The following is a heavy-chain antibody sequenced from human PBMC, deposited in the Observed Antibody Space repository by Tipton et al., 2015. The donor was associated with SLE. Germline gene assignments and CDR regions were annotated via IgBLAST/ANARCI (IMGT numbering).Heavy chain of an antibody. D-gene: IGHD2-2*01. CDR2: INHSGST. CDR1: GGSFSGYY. J-gene: IGHJ5*02. V-gene: IGHV4-34*01. CDR3: ASQRGSPTLPGGWFDP. Sequence: TLSLTCAVYGGSFSGYYWSWIRQPPGKGLEWIGEINHSGSTNYNPSLKSRVTISVDTSKNQFSLKLSSVTAADTAVYYCASQRGSPTLPGGWFDPWGQGTLVTVSS.